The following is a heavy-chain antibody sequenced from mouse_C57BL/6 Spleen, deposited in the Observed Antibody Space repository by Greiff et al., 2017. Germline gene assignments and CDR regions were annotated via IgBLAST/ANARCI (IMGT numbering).Heavy chain of an antibody. Sequence: VKLVDSGPGLVQPSQSLSITCTVSGFSLTSYGVHWVRQSPGKGLEWLGVIWSGGSTDYNAAFISRLSISKDNSKSQVFFKMNSLQADDTAIYYCARNDDYYWYFDVWGTGTTVTVSS. V-gene: IGHV2-2*01. CDR2: IWSGGST. D-gene: IGHD2-4*01. J-gene: IGHJ1*03. CDR3: ARNDDYYWYFDV. CDR1: GFSLTSYG.